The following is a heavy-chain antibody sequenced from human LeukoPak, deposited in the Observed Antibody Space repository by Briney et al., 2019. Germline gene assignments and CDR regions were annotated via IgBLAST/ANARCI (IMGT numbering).Heavy chain of an antibody. J-gene: IGHJ4*02. CDR3: AREGRYCSGGSCLISDAFDI. V-gene: IGHV4-61*01. D-gene: IGHD2-15*01. CDR2: ISYSGST. Sequence: PSETLSLTCTVSGGSVSSGSYYWSWIRQPPGKALEWIGYISYSGSTNYNPSLKSRVTILVDTSKNQFSLKLSSVTAADTAVYYCAREGRYCSGGSCLISDAFDIWGQGTPATVSS. CDR1: GGSVSSGSYY.